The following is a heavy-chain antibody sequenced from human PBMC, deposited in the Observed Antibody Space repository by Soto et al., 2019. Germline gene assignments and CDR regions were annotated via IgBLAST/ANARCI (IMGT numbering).Heavy chain of an antibody. J-gene: IGHJ4*02. CDR2: IIPILGIA. CDR3: GSSPRDPLLHENDY. CDR1: GGTFSSYT. Sequence: QVQLVQSGAEVKKPGSSVKVSCKASGGTFSSYTISWVRQAPGQGLEWMGRIIPILGIANYAQKFQGRVTITADKPTSTPYVTRRSLGPEDTALYSGGSSPRDPLLHENDYGGQGPLVPAPS. D-gene: IGHD3-22*01. V-gene: IGHV1-69*02.